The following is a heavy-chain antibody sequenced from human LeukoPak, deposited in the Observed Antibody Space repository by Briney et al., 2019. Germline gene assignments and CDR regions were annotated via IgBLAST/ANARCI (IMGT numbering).Heavy chain of an antibody. CDR3: ARDRSATQDWVEFDP. J-gene: IGHJ5*02. V-gene: IGHV3-66*03. CDR1: GISLSNYA. D-gene: IGHD3/OR15-3a*01. Sequence: PGGSLSLSCVVSGISLSNYAMTWVRQAPGKGLEWVSLIRGNGETFYADSVRGRFTISRDDSKSTVYLQMNSLRVEDTAVYFCARDRSATQDWVEFDPWGQGTLVTVSS. CDR2: IRGNGET.